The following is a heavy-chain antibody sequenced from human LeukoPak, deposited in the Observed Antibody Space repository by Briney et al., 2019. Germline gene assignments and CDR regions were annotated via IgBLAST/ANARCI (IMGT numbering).Heavy chain of an antibody. CDR3: ALGKQLVQRGYYCYYMDV. CDR1: GGSTSSYY. CDR2: IYYSGGT. D-gene: IGHD6-6*01. V-gene: IGHV4-59*01. J-gene: IGHJ6*03. Sequence: SETLSLTCTVSGGSTSSYYWSWIRQPPGKGLEWIGYIYYSGGTNYNPSLKSRVTISVDTSKNQFSLKLSSVTAADTAVYYCALGKQLVQRGYYCYYMDVWGKGTTVTVSS.